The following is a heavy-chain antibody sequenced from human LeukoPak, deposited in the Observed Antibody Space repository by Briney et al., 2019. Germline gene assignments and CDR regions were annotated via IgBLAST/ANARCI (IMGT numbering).Heavy chain of an antibody. CDR1: GGTFSSYA. CDR2: IIPIFGTA. V-gene: IGHV1-69*01. D-gene: IGHD6-19*01. J-gene: IGHJ4*02. Sequence: GSSVKISCKASGGTFSSYAISWVRQAPGQGLEWMGGIIPIFGTANYVQKFQGRVTITADESTSTAYMELSSLRSEDTAVYYCAAGYSSGWYVDYYFDYWGQGTLVTVSS. CDR3: AAGYSSGWYVDYYFDY.